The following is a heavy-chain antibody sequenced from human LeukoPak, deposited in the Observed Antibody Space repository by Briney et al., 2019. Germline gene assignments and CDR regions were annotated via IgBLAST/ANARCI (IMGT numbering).Heavy chain of an antibody. CDR3: ARDPRIMITFGGADY. Sequence: SETLSLTCTVSGGSISSSSCYWGWIRQPPGKGLEWIGSIYYSGSTYYNPSLKSRVTISVDTSKNQFSLKLSSVTAADTAVYYCARDPRIMITFGGADYWGQGTLVTVSS. CDR1: GGSISSSSCY. D-gene: IGHD3-16*01. CDR2: IYYSGST. J-gene: IGHJ4*02. V-gene: IGHV4-39*07.